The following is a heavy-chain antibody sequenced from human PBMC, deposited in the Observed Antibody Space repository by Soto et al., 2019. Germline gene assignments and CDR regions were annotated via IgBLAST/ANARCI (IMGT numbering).Heavy chain of an antibody. CDR1: GLSLSTSGVG. V-gene: IGHV2-5*02. CDR3: AHSDYYGSWYFDY. D-gene: IGHD3-10*01. Sequence: QITLKESGPTLVKPTQTLTLTCTFSGLSLSTSGVGVGCIRQTPGRALEWLALIYWEDDKRYSPSMKSRLTITKDTSKNQVVLILTSMDPVDTASYYCAHSDYYGSWYFDYWGQGTLVTVSS. J-gene: IGHJ4*02. CDR2: IYWEDDK.